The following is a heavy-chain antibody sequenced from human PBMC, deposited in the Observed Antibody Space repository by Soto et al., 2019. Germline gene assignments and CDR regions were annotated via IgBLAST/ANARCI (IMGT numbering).Heavy chain of an antibody. J-gene: IGHJ4*02. D-gene: IGHD3-16*02. V-gene: IGHV3-30-3*01. CDR1: GFTFSSYA. CDR3: ARAGLRLEELSKRGPFDY. Sequence: GGSLRLSCAASGFTFSSYAMHWVRQAPGKGLEWVAVISYDGSNKYYADSVKGRFTISRDNSKNTLYLQMNSLRAEDTAVYYCARAGLRLEELSKRGPFDYWGQGSLVTVSS. CDR2: ISYDGSNK.